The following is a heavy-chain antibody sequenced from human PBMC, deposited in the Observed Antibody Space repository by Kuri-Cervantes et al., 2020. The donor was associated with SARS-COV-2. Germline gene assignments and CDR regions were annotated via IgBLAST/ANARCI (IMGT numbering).Heavy chain of an antibody. V-gene: IGHV3-7*03. Sequence: LSLTCAASGFTFSSYWMSWVRQAPGKGLEWVANIKQDGSEKYYVDSVKGRFTISRDNAKNSLYLQMNSLRAEDAAVYYCARWDSYYDILTGYYPTGYFDLWGRGTLVTVSS. D-gene: IGHD3-9*01. CDR2: IKQDGSEK. CDR1: GFTFSSYW. J-gene: IGHJ2*01. CDR3: ARWDSYYDILTGYYPTGYFDL.